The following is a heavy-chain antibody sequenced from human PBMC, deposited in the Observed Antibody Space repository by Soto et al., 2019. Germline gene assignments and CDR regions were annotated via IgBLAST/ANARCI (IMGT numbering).Heavy chain of an antibody. D-gene: IGHD2-15*01. CDR2: ISWNSGSI. J-gene: IGHJ6*02. CDR1: GFTFDDYA. CDR3: AKDSGGGSLYCYYYGMDV. Sequence: EVQLVESGGGLVQPGRSLRLSCAASGFTFDDYAMHWVRQAPGKGLEWVSGISWNSGSIGYADSVKGRFTISRDNAKNSLYLQMNSLRAEDTALYYCAKDSGGGSLYCYYYGMDVWGQGTTVTVSS. V-gene: IGHV3-9*01.